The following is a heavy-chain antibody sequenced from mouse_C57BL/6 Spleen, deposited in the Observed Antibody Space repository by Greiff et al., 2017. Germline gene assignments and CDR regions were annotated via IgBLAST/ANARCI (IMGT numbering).Heavy chain of an antibody. CDR2: IYPRSGNT. D-gene: IGHD3-2*02. Sequence: VQLQQSGAELARPGASVKLSCKASGYTFTSYGISWVKQRTGQGLEWIGEIYPRSGNTYYNEKFKGKATLTADKSSSTAYMVLRSLTSEDSAVYFCARSSSGYGDYFDYWGQGTTLTVSS. CDR1: GYTFTSYG. V-gene: IGHV1-81*01. CDR3: ARSSSGYGDYFDY. J-gene: IGHJ2*01.